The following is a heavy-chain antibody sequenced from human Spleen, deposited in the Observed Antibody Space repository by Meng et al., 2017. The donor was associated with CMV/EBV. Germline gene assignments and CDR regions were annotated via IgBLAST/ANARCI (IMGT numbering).Heavy chain of an antibody. Sequence: GESLKISCAASGFTFSSYWMSWVRQAPGKGLEWVANIKQDGSEKYYADSVKGRFTISRDSSKNTVYLQMNSLRPVDTAVYYCAKDSSSWYSPASDWGQGTLVTVSS. D-gene: IGHD6-13*01. CDR1: GFTFSSYW. V-gene: IGHV3-7*01. CDR2: IKQDGSEK. J-gene: IGHJ4*02. CDR3: AKDSSSWYSPASD.